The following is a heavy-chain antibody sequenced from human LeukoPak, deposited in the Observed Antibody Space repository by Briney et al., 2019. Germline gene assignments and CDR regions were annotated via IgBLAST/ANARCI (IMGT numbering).Heavy chain of an antibody. CDR3: ARANSGSPDAFDI. Sequence: GASVKVSCKASGYTFTSYYMHWVRQAPGQGLEWMGIINPSGGSTSYAQKFQGRVTITTDESTSTAYMELSSLRSEDTAVYYCARANSGSPDAFDIWGQGTMVTVSS. J-gene: IGHJ3*02. D-gene: IGHD2-15*01. CDR2: INPSGGST. CDR1: GYTFTSYY. V-gene: IGHV1-46*01.